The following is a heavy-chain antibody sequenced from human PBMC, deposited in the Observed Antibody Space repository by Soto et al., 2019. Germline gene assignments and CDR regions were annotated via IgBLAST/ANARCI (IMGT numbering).Heavy chain of an antibody. J-gene: IGHJ5*02. Sequence: GASLKVSCKASGYTFTSYDINWVRQATGQGLEWMGWMNPNSGNTGYAQKFQGRVTMTRNTSISTAYMELSSLRSEDTAVYYCARDTAIIGGFHPWGQGTLVTVSS. CDR2: MNPNSGNT. V-gene: IGHV1-8*01. CDR3: ARDTAIIGGFHP. CDR1: GYTFTSYD. D-gene: IGHD5-18*01.